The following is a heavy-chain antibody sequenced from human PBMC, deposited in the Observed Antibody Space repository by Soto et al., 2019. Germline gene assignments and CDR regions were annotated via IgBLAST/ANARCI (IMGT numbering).Heavy chain of an antibody. J-gene: IGHJ5*02. CDR1: VVSFMDAW. Sequence: CIGLACASRVVSFMDAWVSGVSQTPGTGLDWVGRIKSKSDGGTTEYAAPVRGRFTISRDDSKNTLYLQMNSLKTEDTAVYYCTTDLWRIAVVVGSTGYLNPWGQGNPVTVSS. CDR2: IKSKSDGGTT. CDR3: TTDLWRIAVVVGSTGYLNP. V-gene: IGHV3-15*01. D-gene: IGHD2-21*01.